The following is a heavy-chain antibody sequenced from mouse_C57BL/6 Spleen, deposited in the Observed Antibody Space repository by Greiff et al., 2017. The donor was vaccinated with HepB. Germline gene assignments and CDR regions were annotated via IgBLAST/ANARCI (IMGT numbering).Heavy chain of an antibody. J-gene: IGHJ2*01. Sequence: VQGVESGAELARPGASVKLSCKASGYTFTSYGISWVKQRTGQGLEWIGEIYPRSGNTYYNEKFKGKATLTADKSSSTAYMELRSLTSEDSAVYFCARRYYGSSYVPFDYWGQGTTLTVSS. D-gene: IGHD1-1*01. CDR1: GYTFTSYG. V-gene: IGHV1-81*01. CDR3: ARRYYGSSYVPFDY. CDR2: IYPRSGNT.